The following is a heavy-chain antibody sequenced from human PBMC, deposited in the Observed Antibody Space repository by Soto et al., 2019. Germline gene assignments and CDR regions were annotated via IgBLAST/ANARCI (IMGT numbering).Heavy chain of an antibody. V-gene: IGHV2-26*01. Sequence: QVTLKESGPVLVKPTETLTLTCTVSGFSLSNARMGVSWIRQPPGKALEWLAHIFSNDEKSYSTSLKSRLTISKDTSKSQVVLTMTNMDPADTATYYCARIPDILTGQGPFDPWGQGTLVTVSS. D-gene: IGHD3-9*01. CDR3: ARIPDILTGQGPFDP. CDR1: GFSLSNARMG. CDR2: IFSNDEK. J-gene: IGHJ5*02.